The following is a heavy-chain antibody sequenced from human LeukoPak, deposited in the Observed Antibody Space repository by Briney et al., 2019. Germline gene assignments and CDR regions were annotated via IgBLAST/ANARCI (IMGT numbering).Heavy chain of an antibody. Sequence: PSQTLSLTCAISGDSVSSNSAAWNWIRQSPSRGLEWLGRTYYRSKWYNDYAVSVKSRITINPDTSKNQFSLQLNSVTPEDTAVYYCARDLKVEYSSSVGYYYYYYYMDVWGKGTTVTVSS. V-gene: IGHV6-1*01. CDR1: GDSVSSNSAA. CDR2: TYYRSKWYN. CDR3: ARDLKVEYSSSVGYYYYYYYMDV. D-gene: IGHD6-6*01. J-gene: IGHJ6*03.